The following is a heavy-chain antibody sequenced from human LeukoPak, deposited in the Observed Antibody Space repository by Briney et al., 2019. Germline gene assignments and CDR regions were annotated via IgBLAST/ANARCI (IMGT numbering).Heavy chain of an antibody. D-gene: IGHD6-6*01. CDR3: AREGAVYRWFDP. CDR2: IYYSGST. CDR1: GGSISSGGYY. J-gene: IGHJ5*02. Sequence: SETLSLTCTVSGGSISSGGYYWSWIRPHPGKGLEWIGYIYYSGSTYYNPSLKSRVTISVDTFKNQFSLKLSSVTAADTAVYYCAREGAVYRWFDPWGQGTLVTVSS. V-gene: IGHV4-31*03.